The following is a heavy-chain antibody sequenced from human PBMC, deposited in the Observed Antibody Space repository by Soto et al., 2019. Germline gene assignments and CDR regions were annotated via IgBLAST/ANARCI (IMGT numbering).Heavy chain of an antibody. Sequence: GGSLRLSCAASGFTFSSYGMHWVRQAPGKGLEWVAVISYDGSNKYYADSVKGRFTISRDNSKNTLYLQMNSLRAEDTAVYYCARELVVVAATTYYYYGMDVWGQGTTVTVSS. CDR2: ISYDGSNK. J-gene: IGHJ6*02. V-gene: IGHV3-30*03. CDR3: ARELVVVAATTYYYYGMDV. CDR1: GFTFSSYG. D-gene: IGHD2-15*01.